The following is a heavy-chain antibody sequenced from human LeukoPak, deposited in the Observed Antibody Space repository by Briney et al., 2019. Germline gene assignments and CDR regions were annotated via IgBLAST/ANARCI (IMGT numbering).Heavy chain of an antibody. D-gene: IGHD3-16*01. CDR2: LASDENNR. CDR1: GFTFSSYA. CDR3: ARDAGWGRLDS. V-gene: IGHV3-74*01. Sequence: GGSLRLSCAASGFTFSSYAMSWVRQAPGKGLMWVSRLASDENNRIYADSVKGRFTISRDNAKNTLFLLMNSLRAEDTGFYYCARDAGWGRLDSWGQGALVTVSS. J-gene: IGHJ4*02.